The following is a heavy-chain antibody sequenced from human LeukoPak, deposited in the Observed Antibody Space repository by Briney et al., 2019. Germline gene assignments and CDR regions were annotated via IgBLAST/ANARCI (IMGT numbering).Heavy chain of an antibody. CDR2: ISAYNGNT. D-gene: IGHD6-13*01. J-gene: IGHJ5*02. Sequence: ASVKVSCKASGYTFTSYGISWVRQAPGQGLEWMGWISAYNGNTNYAQKLQGRVTMTTDTSTSTAYMELRSLRSDDTAVYYCARGPLGAAAGPNWFDPRGQGTLVTVSS. CDR1: GYTFTSYG. CDR3: ARGPLGAAAGPNWFDP. V-gene: IGHV1-18*01.